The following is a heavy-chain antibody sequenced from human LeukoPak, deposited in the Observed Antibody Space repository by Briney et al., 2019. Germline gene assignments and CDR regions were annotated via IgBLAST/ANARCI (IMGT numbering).Heavy chain of an antibody. CDR1: EFQPGTGEGG. Sequence: SGPTLVNPHKTLTLTGTFSEFQPGTGEGGWGWTRRPQEKALGWLLLIYWNDVKRYSPSLKSRLTITKDTSKNQVVLTMTNMDPVDTATYYCAHSNYHDSSGYGTFDYWGQGTQVTVSS. V-gene: IGHV2-5*01. CDR2: IYWNDVK. J-gene: IGHJ4*02. CDR3: AHSNYHDSSGYGTFDY. D-gene: IGHD3-22*01.